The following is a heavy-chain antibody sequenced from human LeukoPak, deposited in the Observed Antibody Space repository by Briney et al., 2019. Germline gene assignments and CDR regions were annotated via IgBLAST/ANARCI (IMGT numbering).Heavy chain of an antibody. CDR2: IHPSGTL. D-gene: IGHD3-22*01. J-gene: IGHJ4*02. CDR1: GASFSSGDQY. CDR3: SRGLDSRKLGY. Sequence: PSETLSLTCTVSGASFSSGDQYWNWIRQSPGKGLEWIGSIHPSGTLYSNPSLESRVTISIDRSKNQFSLNPNSVTAADTAVYFCSRGLDSRKLGYWGQGTLVTVSS. V-gene: IGHV4-31*03.